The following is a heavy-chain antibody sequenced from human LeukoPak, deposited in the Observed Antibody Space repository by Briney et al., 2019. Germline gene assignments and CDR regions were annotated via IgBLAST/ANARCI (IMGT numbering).Heavy chain of an antibody. CDR3: AISANSGSYYRGYFDY. J-gene: IGHJ4*02. CDR2: VSDSGGST. D-gene: IGHD3-10*01. CDR1: GFTFSSYA. V-gene: IGHV3-23*01. Sequence: PGGSLRLSCAASGFTFSSYAMSWVRQAPGKGLEWVSSVSDSGGSTYYADSVKGRVTISRDNSENTLYLQMNSLRAEDTAVYYCAISANSGSYYRGYFDYWGQGTLVSVSS.